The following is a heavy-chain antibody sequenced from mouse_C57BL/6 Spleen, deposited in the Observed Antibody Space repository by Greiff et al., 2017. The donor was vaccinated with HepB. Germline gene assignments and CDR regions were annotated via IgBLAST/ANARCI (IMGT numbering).Heavy chain of an antibody. D-gene: IGHD1-1*01. V-gene: IGHV1-55*01. CDR1: GYTFTSYW. CDR3: ARDFYYGSSYVYFDY. CDR2: IYPGSGST. J-gene: IGHJ2*01. Sequence: QVQLQQPGAELVKPGASVKMSCKASGYTFTSYWITWVKQRPGQGLEWIGDIYPGSGSTNYNEKFKSKATLTVDTSSSTAYMQLSSLTSEDSAVYYYARDFYYGSSYVYFDYWGQGTTLTVSS.